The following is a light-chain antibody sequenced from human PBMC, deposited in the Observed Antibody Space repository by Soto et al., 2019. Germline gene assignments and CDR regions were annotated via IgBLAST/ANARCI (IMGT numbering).Light chain of an antibody. Sequence: DIQMTQSPSSLSASVGDRVTITCRASQGISTYLNWYQQKPGKAPKLLIYAASSLQSGVPSGFSGSGSETDFTLTISSLQPEDFATYSCQQSYSTTWTFGQGTKLDIK. CDR2: AAS. V-gene: IGKV1-39*01. J-gene: IGKJ1*01. CDR3: QQSYSTTWT. CDR1: QGISTY.